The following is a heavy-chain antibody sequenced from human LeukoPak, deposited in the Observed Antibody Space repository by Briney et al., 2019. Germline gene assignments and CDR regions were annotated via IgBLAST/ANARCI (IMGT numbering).Heavy chain of an antibody. CDR1: GFTFSSYW. V-gene: IGHV3-7*01. Sequence: PGGSPRLSCAASGFTFSSYWMSWVRQAPGKGLEWVANIKQDGSEKYYVDSVKGRFTISRDNAKNSLYLQMNSLRAEDTAVYYCARERFLEWLPYGMDVWGQGTTVTVSS. CDR2: IKQDGSEK. D-gene: IGHD3-3*01. J-gene: IGHJ6*02. CDR3: ARERFLEWLPYGMDV.